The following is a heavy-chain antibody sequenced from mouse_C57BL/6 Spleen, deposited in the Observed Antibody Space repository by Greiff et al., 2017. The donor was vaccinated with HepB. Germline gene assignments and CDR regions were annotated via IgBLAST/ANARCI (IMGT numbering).Heavy chain of an antibody. CDR2: IYPGDGDT. V-gene: IGHV1-82*01. CDR3: ARTDYYGNFYWYFDV. Sequence: QVQLQQSGPELVKPGASVKISCKASGYAFSSSWMNWVKQRPGKGLEWIGRIYPGDGDTNYNGKFKGKATLTADKSSSTAYMQLSSLTSEDSAVYFCARTDYYGNFYWYFDVWGTGTTVTVSS. J-gene: IGHJ1*03. CDR1: GYAFSSSW. D-gene: IGHD2-1*01.